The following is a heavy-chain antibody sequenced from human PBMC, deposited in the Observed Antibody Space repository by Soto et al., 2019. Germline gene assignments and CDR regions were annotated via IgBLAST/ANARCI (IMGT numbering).Heavy chain of an antibody. CDR3: ARGVHYDSSGYYYFY. Sequence: QVQLVQSGAEVKKPGSSVKVSCKASGGTFSTYAIDWVRQAPGQGLEWMGGIIPLFGTAKYAQNFQGRITITADESTNTAYMELRSLRSQDTAVYYCARGVHYDSSGYYYFYWGQGTLVTVPS. D-gene: IGHD3-22*01. J-gene: IGHJ4*02. CDR1: GGTFSTYA. CDR2: IIPLFGTA. V-gene: IGHV1-69*01.